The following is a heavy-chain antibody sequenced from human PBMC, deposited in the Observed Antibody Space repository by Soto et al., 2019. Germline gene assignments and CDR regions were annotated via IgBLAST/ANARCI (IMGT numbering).Heavy chain of an antibody. CDR3: ARVQLGGYGSGSYGHFAY. Sequence: HVQLQESGPGLVKPSQTLSLTCAVSGGSISSGGYYWSWIRQHPGKGLEWTGYIYYSGSTYYNPALKSRVTISVDTSKNQFSLKLSSVTAADTAVYYCARVQLGGYGSGSYGHFAYWGQGTLVTVSS. CDR1: GGSISSGGYY. CDR2: IYYSGST. J-gene: IGHJ4*02. D-gene: IGHD3-10*01. V-gene: IGHV4-31*11.